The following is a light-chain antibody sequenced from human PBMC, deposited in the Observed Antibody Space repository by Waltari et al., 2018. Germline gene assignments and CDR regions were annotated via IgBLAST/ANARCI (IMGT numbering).Light chain of an antibody. J-gene: IGKJ1*01. CDR1: QNVIRW. V-gene: IGKV1-5*01. CDR2: DVS. CDR3: QQYADFRT. Sequence: DVQMTQSPSTLSASVGDRVTITCRASQNVIRWLAWYRQKPGEAPKLLLYDVSIWESGVPSRFYGSGAGTEFTLTISSLQPDDFATYYCQQYADFRTFGQGTKVEIK.